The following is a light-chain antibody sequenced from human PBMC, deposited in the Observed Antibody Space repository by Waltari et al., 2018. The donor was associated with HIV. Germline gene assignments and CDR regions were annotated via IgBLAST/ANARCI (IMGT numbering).Light chain of an antibody. CDR2: GAI. CDR1: NNDIGLHNF. V-gene: IGLV2-14*01. CDR3: SSYSLSGFVL. J-gene: IGLJ2*01. Sequence: QSVLTQPASVSGSPGQSITITCTVTNNDIGLHNFVACYLQHPVRAPTLLLYGAINRPSGISGRFSGSQSDNTASLTISGLQTDDEGLYFCSSYSLSGFVLFGGGTRVTVL.